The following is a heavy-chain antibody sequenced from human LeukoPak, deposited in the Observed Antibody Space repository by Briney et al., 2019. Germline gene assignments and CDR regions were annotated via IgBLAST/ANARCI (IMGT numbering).Heavy chain of an antibody. CDR3: AKIIWVPGSSSVVRYFDY. CDR2: IYSGGST. V-gene: IGHV3-66*01. CDR1: GFTVSSNY. D-gene: IGHD6-6*01. J-gene: IGHJ4*02. Sequence: GGSLRLSCAASGFTVSSNYMSWVRQAPGKGLEWVSVIYSGGSTYYADSVKGRFTISRDNSKNTLYLQMNSLRAEDTAVYYCAKIIWVPGSSSVVRYFDYWGQGTLVTVSS.